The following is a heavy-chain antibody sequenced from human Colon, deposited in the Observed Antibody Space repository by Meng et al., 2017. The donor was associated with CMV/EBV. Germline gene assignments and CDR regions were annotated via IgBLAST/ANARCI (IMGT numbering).Heavy chain of an antibody. V-gene: IGHV2-5*01. Sequence: TSGVGVGWIRQSPEKALEWLALIYWNDDKRYSPSLKSRLTITKDTSKNQVVLTMTNMDPVDTATYYCAHSGGSSWYRAPYYYYAMDVWGQGTTVTVSS. D-gene: IGHD6-13*01. CDR2: IYWNDDK. J-gene: IGHJ6*02. CDR1: TSGVG. CDR3: AHSGGSSWYRAPYYYYAMDV.